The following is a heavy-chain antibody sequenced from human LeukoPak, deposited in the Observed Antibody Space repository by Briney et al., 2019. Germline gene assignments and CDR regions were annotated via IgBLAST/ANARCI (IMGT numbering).Heavy chain of an antibody. D-gene: IGHD4-17*01. Sequence: SETLSLTCTVSGGSVSNGNYYWSWLRQPPGKALEWIGYIYYTGSTSYNPSLEGRVTISVDTSKNQFSVKLNSVTAADTAVYYCARDYGDIYFQHWGQGTLVTVSS. J-gene: IGHJ1*01. CDR3: ARDYGDIYFQH. V-gene: IGHV4-61*01. CDR2: IYYTGST. CDR1: GGSVSNGNYY.